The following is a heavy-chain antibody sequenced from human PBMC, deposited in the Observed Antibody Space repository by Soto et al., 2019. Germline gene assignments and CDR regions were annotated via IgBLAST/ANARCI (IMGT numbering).Heavy chain of an antibody. CDR1: GFSFSSYA. D-gene: IGHD3-3*01. Sequence: EVQLLESGGTLVQPGGSLRLSCVVSGFSFSSYAMGWVRQAPGKGLEWVSSISGSGGDTYYGDSVKGRFTISRDNSKNTLYLEANSLTAEDTAVNYCAIHQIFGVVTHYFAHWGQGTLVTVAS. V-gene: IGHV3-23*01. J-gene: IGHJ4*02. CDR3: AIHQIFGVVTHYFAH. CDR2: ISGSGGDT.